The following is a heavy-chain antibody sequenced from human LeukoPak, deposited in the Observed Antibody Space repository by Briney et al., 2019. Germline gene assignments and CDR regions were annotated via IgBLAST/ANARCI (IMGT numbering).Heavy chain of an antibody. CDR2: ISYDGSNK. V-gene: IGHV3-30-3*01. Sequence: PGGSLRLSCAASGFTFSSYAVHWVRQAPGKGLEWVAVISYDGSNKYYADSVKGRFTISRDNSKNTLYLQMNSLRAEDTAVYYCAKVQSGVVVYDAFDIWGQGTMVTVSS. J-gene: IGHJ3*02. D-gene: IGHD3-22*01. CDR1: GFTFSSYA. CDR3: AKVQSGVVVYDAFDI.